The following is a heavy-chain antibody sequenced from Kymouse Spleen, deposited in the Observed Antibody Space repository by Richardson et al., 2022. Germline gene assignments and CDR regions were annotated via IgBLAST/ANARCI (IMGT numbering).Heavy chain of an antibody. CDR1: GYTFTSYD. CDR2: MNPNSGNT. Sequence: QVQLVQSGAEVKKPGASVKVSCKASGYTFTSYDINWVRQATGQGLEWMGWMNPNSGNTGYAQKFQGRVTMTRNTSISTAYMELSSLRSEDTAVYYCARRRYNWNFNWFDPWGQGTLVTVSS. V-gene: IGHV1-8*01. D-gene: IGHD1-7*01. CDR3: ARRRYNWNFNWFDP. J-gene: IGHJ5*02.